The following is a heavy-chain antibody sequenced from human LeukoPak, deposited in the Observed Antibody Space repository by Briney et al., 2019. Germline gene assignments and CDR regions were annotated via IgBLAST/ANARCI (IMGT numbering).Heavy chain of an antibody. J-gene: IGHJ4*02. D-gene: IGHD5-24*01. CDR3: ARGDGYNEQLRLVY. Sequence: GRPLRLSCAASGFIFSNYGMHWVRQAPGKGLEWVALIWYDGSDKYYADSVKGRFTISRDNSKNTLFLQMNSLRAEDTAVYYCARGDGYNEQLRLVYWGQGTLVTVSS. CDR1: GFIFSNYG. V-gene: IGHV3-33*01. CDR2: IWYDGSDK.